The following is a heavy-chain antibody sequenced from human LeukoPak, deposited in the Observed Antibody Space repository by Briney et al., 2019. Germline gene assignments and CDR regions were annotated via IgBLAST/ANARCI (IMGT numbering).Heavy chain of an antibody. V-gene: IGHV3-7*03. CDR1: GFTFSRYW. Sequence: GGSLRLPCAASGFTFSRYWMSWVRQAPRKGLEWVANIKQDGSEKYYVDSVKGRFTISRDNAKNSLYLQMNSLRAEDTAVYYCARDKGDYDTSGSLFVFGGQGTLVTASS. CDR2: IKQDGSEK. D-gene: IGHD3-22*01. CDR3: ARDKGDYDTSGSLFVF. J-gene: IGHJ4*02.